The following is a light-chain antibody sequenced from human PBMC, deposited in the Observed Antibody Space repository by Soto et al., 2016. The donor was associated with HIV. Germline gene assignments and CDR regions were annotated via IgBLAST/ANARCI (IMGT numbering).Light chain of an antibody. J-gene: IGKJ2*01. V-gene: IGKV1-5*03. CDR2: KAS. CDR1: QSISSW. CDR3: QQHNSYSQT. Sequence: DIQMTQSPSTLSASVGDRVTITCRASQSISSWLAWYQQKPGKAPKLLIYKASSLESGVPSRFSGSGSGTEFTLTISSLQPDDFATYYCQQHNSYSQTFGQGTKAGDQT.